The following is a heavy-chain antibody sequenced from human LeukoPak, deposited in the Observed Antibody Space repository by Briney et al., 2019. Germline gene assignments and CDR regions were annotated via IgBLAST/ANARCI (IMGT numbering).Heavy chain of an antibody. V-gene: IGHV1-2*02. CDR3: ARDIVMVTYWFDP. D-gene: IGHD5-18*01. J-gene: IGHJ5*02. CDR1: SYTFISYG. CDR2: INPNSGGT. Sequence: ASVKVSCKASSYTFISYGISWVRQAPGQGLEWMGWINPNSGGTNYAQKFQGRVTMTRDTSISTAYMELSRLRSDDTAVYYCARDIVMVTYWFDPWGQGTLVTVSS.